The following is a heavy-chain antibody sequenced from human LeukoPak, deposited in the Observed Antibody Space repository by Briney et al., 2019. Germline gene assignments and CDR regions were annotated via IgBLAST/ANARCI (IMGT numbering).Heavy chain of an antibody. J-gene: IGHJ4*02. V-gene: IGHV3-43*02. CDR2: ISGDGGST. Sequence: GGSLRLSCAASGFTFDDYATHWVRQAPGKGLEWVSLISGDGGSTYYADSVKGRFTISTNNSKNSLYLQMNSLRTEDTALYYCASVDFDWLFRIDYWGQGTLVTVSS. D-gene: IGHD3-9*01. CDR1: GFTFDDYA. CDR3: ASVDFDWLFRIDY.